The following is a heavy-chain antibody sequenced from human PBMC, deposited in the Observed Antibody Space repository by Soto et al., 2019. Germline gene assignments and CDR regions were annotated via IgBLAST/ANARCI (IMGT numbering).Heavy chain of an antibody. CDR2: INQDGSIK. D-gene: IGHD6-6*01. J-gene: IGHJ4*02. CDR3: ARIGYSSSSNDY. V-gene: IGHV3-7*05. CDR1: GFTFTNYW. Sequence: GGSLRLSCAASGFTFTNYWMTWVRQAPGKGLEWVANINQDGSIKYYLDSVKGRFTTSRDNAKNSLFLQMNSLRAEDTAFYYCARIGYSSSSNDYWGQGTLVTGSS.